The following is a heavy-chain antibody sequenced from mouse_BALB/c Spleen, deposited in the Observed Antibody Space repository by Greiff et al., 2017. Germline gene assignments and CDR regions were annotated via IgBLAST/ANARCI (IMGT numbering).Heavy chain of an antibody. Sequence: EVQLQQSGAELVKPGASVKLSCTASGFNIKDTYMHWVKQRPDQGLEWIGRIDPANGNTKYDPKFQGKATITADTSSNTAYLQLSSLTSEDTAVYYCARDYYGLPDYWGQGTTLTVSS. V-gene: IGHV14-3*02. D-gene: IGHD1-2*01. CDR3: ARDYYGLPDY. CDR1: GFNIKDTY. CDR2: IDPANGNT. J-gene: IGHJ2*01.